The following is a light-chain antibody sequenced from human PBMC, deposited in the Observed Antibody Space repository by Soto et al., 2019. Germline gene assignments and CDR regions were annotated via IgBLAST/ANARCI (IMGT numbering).Light chain of an antibody. CDR1: SSDLGDYDY. J-gene: IGLJ2*01. Sequence: QSVLTQPPSASGSPGQSVTISCTGTSSDLGDYDYVSWYQQHPGKAPKPMIYEVNQRPSGVPDRFSGSKSGNTASLTVTGLQAEDEADYYCSSYAGNNNLIFGGGTKVTVL. CDR3: SSYAGNNNLI. CDR2: EVN. V-gene: IGLV2-8*01.